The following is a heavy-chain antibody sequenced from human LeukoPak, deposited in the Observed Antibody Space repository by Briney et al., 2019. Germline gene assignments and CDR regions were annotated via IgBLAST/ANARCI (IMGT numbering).Heavy chain of an antibody. V-gene: IGHV7-4-1*02. J-gene: IGHJ4*02. CDR1: GYTFTSYG. CDR2: INTNTGNP. CDR3: ARGNRKIAVDI. D-gene: IGHD6-19*01. Sequence: GASVKVSCKASGYTFTSYGISWVRQAPGQGLEWMGWINTNTGNPTYAQGFTGRFVFSLDTSVSTAYLQINSLKAEDTAVYYCARGNRKIAVDIWGQGTLVTVSS.